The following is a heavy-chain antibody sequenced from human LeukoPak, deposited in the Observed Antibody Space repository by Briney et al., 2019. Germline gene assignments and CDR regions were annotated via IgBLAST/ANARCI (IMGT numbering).Heavy chain of an antibody. CDR1: GGSISSYY. D-gene: IGHD3-9*01. Sequence: SETPSLTCTVSGGSISSYYWSWIRQPAGKGLAWIGRIYTSGSTNYNPSLKSRVTISVDKSKNQFSLKLSSVTAADTAVYYCARARNDRGDYFDYWGQGTLVTVYS. V-gene: IGHV4-4*07. CDR3: ARARNDRGDYFDY. J-gene: IGHJ4*02. CDR2: IYTSGST.